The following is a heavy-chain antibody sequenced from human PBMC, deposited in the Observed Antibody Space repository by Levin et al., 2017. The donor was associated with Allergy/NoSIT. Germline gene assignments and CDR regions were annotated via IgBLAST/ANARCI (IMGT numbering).Heavy chain of an antibody. CDR1: GFTFSSYA. Sequence: GGSLRLSCAASGFTFSSYAMSWVRQAPGKGLEWVSAISGSGGSTYYADSVKGRFTISRDNSKNTLYLQMNSLRAEDTAVYYCAKDGRPDYYDSSGYYYRGDAFDIWGQGTMVTVSS. CDR2: ISGSGGST. D-gene: IGHD3-22*01. J-gene: IGHJ3*02. CDR3: AKDGRPDYYDSSGYYYRGDAFDI. V-gene: IGHV3-23*01.